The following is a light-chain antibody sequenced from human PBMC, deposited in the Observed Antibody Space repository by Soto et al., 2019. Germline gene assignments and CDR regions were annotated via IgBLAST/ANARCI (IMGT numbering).Light chain of an antibody. CDR1: ESISSW. CDR3: QQFYLYPLT. CDR2: QAS. V-gene: IGKV1-5*03. J-gene: IGKJ4*01. Sequence: DIQMTQSPSTLSASVGDRVTITCRASESISSWLAWYQQKPGKAPKLLIYQASSLQTGVPSRFSGSGSGTDFTLTISSLQPDDLATYYCQQFYLYPLTFGGGTKVEIK.